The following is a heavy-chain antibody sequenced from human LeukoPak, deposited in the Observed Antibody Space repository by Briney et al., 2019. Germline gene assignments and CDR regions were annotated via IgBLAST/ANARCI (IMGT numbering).Heavy chain of an antibody. CDR2: MYYSGGST. CDR1: GGSISSTSYY. CDR3: ARHRAYCSGSKCYSVWFDP. V-gene: IGHV4-39*01. J-gene: IGHJ5*02. Sequence: SETLSLTCTVSGGSISSTSYYWGWIRQPPGKGLEWIGSMYYSGGSTDYNPSLKSRVTISADTSKNQFSLKLRSVTAADTVVYYCARHRAYCSGSKCYSVWFDPWGQGTLVTVSS. D-gene: IGHD2-15*01.